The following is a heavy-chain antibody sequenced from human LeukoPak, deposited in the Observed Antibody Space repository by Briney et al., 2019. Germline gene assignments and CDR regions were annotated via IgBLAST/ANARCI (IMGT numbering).Heavy chain of an antibody. CDR1: GFTVDDYA. J-gene: IGHJ3*02. V-gene: IGHV3-43*02. CDR3: GKDRVLAYQDTADSFDI. Sequence: GRSLRLSCAASGFTVDDYAMHWVRQAPGKGLEWVSLISGDGRDTHYGDYVEGRFTISRDNSKNSVYLQMNNLRTEDTALYYCGKDRVLAYQDTADSFDICGQGTMVTVSS. D-gene: IGHD2-21*01. CDR2: ISGDGRDT.